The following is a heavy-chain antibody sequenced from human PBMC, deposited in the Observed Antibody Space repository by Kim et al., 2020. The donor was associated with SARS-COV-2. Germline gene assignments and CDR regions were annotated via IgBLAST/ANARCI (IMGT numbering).Heavy chain of an antibody. CDR3: TGAGFDY. D-gene: IGHD3-10*01. Sequence: GGSLRLSCAASGFTLSGSTMHWVRQASGKGLEWVGRIRNKANSYATAYAASVKGRFTISRDDSKNTAYLQMNSLKTEDTAVYYCTGAGFDYWGQGILVTVSS. V-gene: IGHV3-73*01. J-gene: IGHJ4*02. CDR2: IRNKANSYAT. CDR1: GFTLSGST.